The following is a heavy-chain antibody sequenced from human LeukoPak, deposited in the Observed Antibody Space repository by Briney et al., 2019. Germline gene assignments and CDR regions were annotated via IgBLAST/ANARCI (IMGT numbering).Heavy chain of an antibody. J-gene: IGHJ6*04. CDR2: ISGSGGST. V-gene: IGHV3-23*01. CDR3: ARERRGISSPLDV. D-gene: IGHD2-2*01. Sequence: GGSLRLSCAASGFTFSNAWMSWVRQAPGKGLEWVSAISGSGGSTYYADSVKGRFTISRDNSKNTLYLQMNSLRAEDTAVYYCARERRGISSPLDVWGKGTTVTVSS. CDR1: GFTFSNAW.